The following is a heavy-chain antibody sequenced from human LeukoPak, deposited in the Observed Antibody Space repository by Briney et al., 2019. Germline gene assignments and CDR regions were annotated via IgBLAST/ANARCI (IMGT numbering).Heavy chain of an antibody. CDR2: ISSSSYI. V-gene: IGHV3-21*01. CDR3: ARESSPEDAFDI. Sequence: GGSLRLSCAASGFTFSSYSMNWVRQAPGKGLEWVSSISSSSYIYYAGSVKGRFTISRDNAKNSLYLQMNSLRAEDTAVYYCARESSPEDAFDIWGQGTMVTVSS. J-gene: IGHJ3*02. CDR1: GFTFSSYS.